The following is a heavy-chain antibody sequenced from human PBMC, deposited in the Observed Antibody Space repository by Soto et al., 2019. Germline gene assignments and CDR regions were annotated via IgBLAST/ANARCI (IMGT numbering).Heavy chain of an antibody. CDR3: AKTPTGYYDSSGYCDY. CDR1: GFTFSSYA. J-gene: IGHJ4*02. V-gene: IGHV3-23*01. D-gene: IGHD3-22*01. CDR2: ISGSGGST. Sequence: GGSLRLSCAASGFTFSSYAMSWVRQAPGKGLEWVSAISGSGGSTYYADSVKGRFTISRDNSKNTLYLQMNSLRAKDTAVYYCAKTPTGYYDSSGYCDYWGQGTLVTVSS.